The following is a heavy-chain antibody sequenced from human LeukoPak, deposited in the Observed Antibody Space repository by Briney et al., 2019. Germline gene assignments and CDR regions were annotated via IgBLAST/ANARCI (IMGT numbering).Heavy chain of an antibody. CDR3: AKTGFQWGEYFYYMDV. D-gene: IGHD1-14*01. CDR2: INTDGSST. V-gene: IGHV3-74*01. J-gene: IGHJ6*03. Sequence: GGSLRLSCAASGFTFSSYWMHWVRQAPGKGLVWVSRINTDGSSTSYADSVKGRFTISRDNSKNTLYLQMNSLIPEDTAVYYCAKTGFQWGEYFYYMDVWGKGTTVTVSS. CDR1: GFTFSSYW.